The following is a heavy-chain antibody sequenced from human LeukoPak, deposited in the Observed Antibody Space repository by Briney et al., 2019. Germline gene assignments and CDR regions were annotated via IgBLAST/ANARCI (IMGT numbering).Heavy chain of an antibody. J-gene: IGHJ3*02. D-gene: IGHD3-22*01. Sequence: GGSLRLSCAASGFTFSSYAMSWVRQAPGKGLEWVSAISGSGGSTHYADSVKGRFTISRDNSKNTLYLQMNSLRAEDTAVYYCAKGSADSDAFDIWSQGTMVTVSS. CDR3: AKGSADSDAFDI. V-gene: IGHV3-23*01. CDR1: GFTFSSYA. CDR2: ISGSGGST.